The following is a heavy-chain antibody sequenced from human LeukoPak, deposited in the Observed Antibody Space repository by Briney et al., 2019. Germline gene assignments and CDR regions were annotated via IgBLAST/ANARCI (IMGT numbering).Heavy chain of an antibody. CDR1: GFTFNNAW. CDR2: IKSKTDGGTT. V-gene: IGHV3-15*01. D-gene: IGHD6-19*01. J-gene: IGHJ4*02. CDR3: TRYSSSGWV. Sequence: GASLRLSCAAAGFTFNNAWMNWVRQAPGKGLEWVGRIKSKTDGGTTDYAAPVKGRFTISRDDSKNTLYLQMNSLKTDDTAVYYCTRYSSSGWVWGQGALVTVSS.